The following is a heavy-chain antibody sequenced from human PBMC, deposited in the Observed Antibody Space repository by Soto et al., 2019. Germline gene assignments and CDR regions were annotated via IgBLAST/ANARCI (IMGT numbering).Heavy chain of an antibody. CDR1: GFTFSSYA. J-gene: IGHJ6*02. CDR3: ARDGYCSGGSCFGQLYYYYYGMDV. D-gene: IGHD2-15*01. Sequence: GGSLRLSCAAFGFTFSSYAMHWVRQAPGKGLEWVAVISYDGSNKYYADSVKGRFTISRDNSKNTLYLQMNSLRAEDTAVYYCARDGYCSGGSCFGQLYYYYYGMDVWGQGTTVTVSS. CDR2: ISYDGSNK. V-gene: IGHV3-30-3*01.